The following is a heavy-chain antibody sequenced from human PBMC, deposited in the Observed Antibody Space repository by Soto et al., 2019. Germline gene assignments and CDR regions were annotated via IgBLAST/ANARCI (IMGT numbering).Heavy chain of an antibody. CDR2: ISYDGSNK. V-gene: IGHV3-30*18. CDR1: GFTFSSYG. Sequence: GGSLRLSCAASGFTFSSYGMHWVRQAPGKGLEWVAVISYDGSNKYYADSVKGRFTISRDNSKNTLYLQMNSLRAEDTAVYYCAKDYDRYGDYVAFDYWGQGTLVTVSS. J-gene: IGHJ4*02. CDR3: AKDYDRYGDYVAFDY. D-gene: IGHD4-17*01.